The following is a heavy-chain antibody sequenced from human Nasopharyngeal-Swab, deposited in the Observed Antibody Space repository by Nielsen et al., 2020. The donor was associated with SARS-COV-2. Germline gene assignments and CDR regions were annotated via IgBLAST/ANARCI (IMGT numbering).Heavy chain of an antibody. J-gene: IGHJ6*03. CDR3: VRDNYYHYYMDV. Sequence: WIRQPPGKGLEWIGSIYYSGATYYSPSPKSRLTISVDTSQNQFSLTVSSVTASDTAVYYCVRDNYYHYYMDVWGQGTTGTVSS. V-gene: IGHV4-39*01. D-gene: IGHD2-15*01. CDR2: IYYSGAT.